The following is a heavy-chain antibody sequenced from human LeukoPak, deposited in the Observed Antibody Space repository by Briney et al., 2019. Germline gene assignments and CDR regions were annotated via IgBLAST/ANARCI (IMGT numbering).Heavy chain of an antibody. D-gene: IGHD3-9*01. V-gene: IGHV4-34*01. J-gene: IGHJ5*02. Sequence: SETLSLTCAVSGGPFSGYFWSWIRQSSGKGLEWIGEIHNSGTTNYNPSLNSRVTISEDTSKNQFSLKLSSVTAADTAVYYCARHDTYSDLLTGFNTYWFDPWGQGALVTVSS. CDR2: IHNSGTT. CDR1: GGPFSGYF. CDR3: ARHDTYSDLLTGFNTYWFDP.